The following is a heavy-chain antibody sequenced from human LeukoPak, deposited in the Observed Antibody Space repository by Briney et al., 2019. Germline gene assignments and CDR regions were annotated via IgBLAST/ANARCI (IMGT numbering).Heavy chain of an antibody. D-gene: IGHD6-13*01. Sequence: SVKVSCKSSGCTFSSYAISWVRQAPGQGLEWMGGIIAIFGTANYAQKFQGRVTITTDESTSTAYMELSSLRSEDTAVYYCAKGSWYLFDPWGQGTLVTVSS. J-gene: IGHJ5*02. CDR1: GCTFSSYA. V-gene: IGHV1-69*05. CDR2: IIAIFGTA. CDR3: AKGSWYLFDP.